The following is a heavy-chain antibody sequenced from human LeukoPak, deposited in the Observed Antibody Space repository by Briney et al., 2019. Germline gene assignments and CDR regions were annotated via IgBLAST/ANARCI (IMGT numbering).Heavy chain of an antibody. Sequence: GASVKVSCKVSGYTLTELSMHWVRQAPGKGLEWMGGFDPEDGETIYAQNLQGRVTMTTDTSTSTAYMELRSLRSDDTAVYYCARVLEITNYYYYMDVWGKGTTVTVSS. D-gene: IGHD1-1*01. V-gene: IGHV1-24*01. CDR1: GYTLTELS. CDR2: FDPEDGET. J-gene: IGHJ6*03. CDR3: ARVLEITNYYYYMDV.